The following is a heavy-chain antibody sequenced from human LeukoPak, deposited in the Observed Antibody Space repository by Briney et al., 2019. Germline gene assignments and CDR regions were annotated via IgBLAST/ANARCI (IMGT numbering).Heavy chain of an antibody. D-gene: IGHD4-17*01. J-gene: IGHJ3*02. V-gene: IGHV3-23*01. CDR2: ISGSGLNA. CDR3: AKDYNYGDYVRAFDI. CDR1: GFTFSNTA. Sequence: GGSLRLSCAASGFTFSNTAMSWVRQAPGKGLEWLSIISGSGLNAYYADSVKGRFTVSRDNSRNTLYLQMNSLRAEDTAVYYCAKDYNYGDYVRAFDIWGQGTMVTVSS.